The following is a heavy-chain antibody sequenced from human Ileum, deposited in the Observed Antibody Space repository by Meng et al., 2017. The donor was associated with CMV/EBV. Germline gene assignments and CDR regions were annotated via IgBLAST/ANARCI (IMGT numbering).Heavy chain of an antibody. CDR1: SIGRAYW. CDR3: ASSDCTNGVCSRYGLDV. D-gene: IGHD2-8*01. V-gene: IGHV4-4*02. Sequence: SIGRAYWWSWVRQSPGKGLEWIGEIYHSGNTNYNPSLKSRVTISVDKSKNQFSLKLTSVTAADTAVYYCASSDCTNGVCSRYGLDVWSQGTTVTVSS. CDR2: IYHSGNT. J-gene: IGHJ6*02.